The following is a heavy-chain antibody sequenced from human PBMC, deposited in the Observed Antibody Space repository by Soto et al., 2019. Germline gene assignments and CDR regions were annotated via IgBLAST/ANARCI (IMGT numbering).Heavy chain of an antibody. CDR1: GYTFSSYG. Sequence: QVQLVQSGAEVKKPGASVKVSCKASGYTFSSYGISWVRQAPGQGLEWMGWISAYNGNTNYAQTLQGRVTMTKDTSTSTAYMELRSLRSDDTAVYYFAIMVRGVSGFDPCGQGTLVTVSS. CDR3: AIMVRGVSGFDP. D-gene: IGHD3-10*01. J-gene: IGHJ5*02. CDR2: ISAYNGNT. V-gene: IGHV1-18*01.